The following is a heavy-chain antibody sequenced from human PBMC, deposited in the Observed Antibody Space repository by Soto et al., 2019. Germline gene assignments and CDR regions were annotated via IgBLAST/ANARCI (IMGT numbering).Heavy chain of an antibody. J-gene: IGHJ6*02. CDR2: IIPIFGTA. CDR3: ARPRDQELVLNV. D-gene: IGHD6-13*01. V-gene: IGHV1-69*13. Sequence: GASVKVSCKASGGTFSSYAISWVRQAPGQGLEWMGGIIPIFGTANYAQKFQGRVTITADESTSTAYMELSSLRSEDTAVYYCARPRDQELVLNVWGQGTTVTVSS. CDR1: GGTFSSYA.